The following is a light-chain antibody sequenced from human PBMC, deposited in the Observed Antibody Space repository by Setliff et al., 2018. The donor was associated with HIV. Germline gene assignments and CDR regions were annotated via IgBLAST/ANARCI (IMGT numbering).Light chain of an antibody. J-gene: IGLJ1*01. V-gene: IGLV2-14*03. Sequence: QSVLTQPASVSGSPGQSITISCTGTSSDVGGYKYVSWYQQHPGKAPKLMIYDVGNRPSGVSNRFSGSKSDNTASLTISGLQAEDEADYYCSSYTTISTYVFGTGTKVTVL. CDR3: SSYTTISTYV. CDR1: SSDVGGYKY. CDR2: DVG.